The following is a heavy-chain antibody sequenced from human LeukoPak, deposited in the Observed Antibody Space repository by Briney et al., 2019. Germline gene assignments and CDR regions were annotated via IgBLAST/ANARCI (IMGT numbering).Heavy chain of an antibody. CDR3: ARDNVVVLADGAWEYYYGMDV. CDR1: GFNFSTYN. CDR2: INHSGST. V-gene: IGHV4-34*01. D-gene: IGHD2-15*01. J-gene: IGHJ6*02. Sequence: KSGGSLRLSCAASGFNFSTYNVNWIRQSPGKGLEWIGEINHSGSTNYNPSLKSRVTISVDTSQNQFSLTVSSVTAADTAVYYCARDNVVVLADGAWEYYYGMDVWGQGTTVTVSS.